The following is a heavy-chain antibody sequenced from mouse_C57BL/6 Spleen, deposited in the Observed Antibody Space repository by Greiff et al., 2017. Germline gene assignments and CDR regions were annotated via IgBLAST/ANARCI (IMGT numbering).Heavy chain of an antibody. CDR3: ARWITTVVPDYFDY. V-gene: IGHV1-82*01. D-gene: IGHD1-1*01. CDR2: IYPGDGDT. Sequence: QVQLKESGPELVKPGASVKISCKASGYAFSSSWMNWVKQRPGKGLEWIGRIYPGDGDTNYNGKFKGKATLTADKSSSTAYMQLSSLTSEDSAVYFCARWITTVVPDYFDYWGQGTTLTVSS. J-gene: IGHJ2*01. CDR1: GYAFSSSW.